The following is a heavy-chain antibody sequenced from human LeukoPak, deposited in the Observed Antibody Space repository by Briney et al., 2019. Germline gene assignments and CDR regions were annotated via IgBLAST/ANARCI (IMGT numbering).Heavy chain of an antibody. CDR2: IYYSGST. V-gene: IGHV4-59*01. CDR1: GGSISSYY. Sequence: SETLSLTCTVSGGSISSYYWSWIRQPPGKGLEWIGYIYYSGSTNYNPSPKSRVTISVDTSKNQFSLKLSSVTAADTAVYYCARGDYGEYYFDYWGQGTLVTVSS. D-gene: IGHD4-17*01. CDR3: ARGDYGEYYFDY. J-gene: IGHJ4*02.